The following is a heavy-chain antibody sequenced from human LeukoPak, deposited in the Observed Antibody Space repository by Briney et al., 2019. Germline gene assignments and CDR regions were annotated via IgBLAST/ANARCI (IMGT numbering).Heavy chain of an antibody. J-gene: IGHJ3*02. V-gene: IGHV1-46*01. CDR3: ARNHDYGDLRGAFDI. D-gene: IGHD4-17*01. CDR1: RYTFTSYY. CDR2: INPSGGST. Sequence: ASVKVSCKASRYTFTSYYMHWVRQAPGQGLDWMGIINPSGGSTSYAQKFQGRVTMTRDTSTSTVYMELSSLRSEDAAVYYCARNHDYGDLRGAFDIWGQGTMVTVSS.